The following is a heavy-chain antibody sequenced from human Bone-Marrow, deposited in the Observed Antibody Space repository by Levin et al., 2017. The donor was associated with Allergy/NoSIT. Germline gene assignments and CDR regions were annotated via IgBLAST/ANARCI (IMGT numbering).Heavy chain of an antibody. J-gene: IGHJ3*02. CDR3: ASLKDIVVVPAAFDAFDI. CDR1: GFTFSSYA. V-gene: IGHV3-30*04. CDR2: ISYDGSNK. D-gene: IGHD2-2*01. Sequence: GESLKISCAASGFTFSSYAMHWVRQAPGKGLEWVAVISYDGSNKYYADSVKGRFTISRDNSKNTLYLQMNSLRAEDTAVYYCASLKDIVVVPAAFDAFDIWGQGTMVTVSS.